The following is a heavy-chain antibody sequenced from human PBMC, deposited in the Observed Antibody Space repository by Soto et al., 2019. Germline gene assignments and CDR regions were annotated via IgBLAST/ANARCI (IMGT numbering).Heavy chain of an antibody. D-gene: IGHD6-13*01. V-gene: IGHV3-21*01. CDR1: GFTFSSYS. CDR3: ARDETAAIYYFDY. J-gene: IGHJ4*02. CDR2: ISSSSNK. Sequence: PGGSLRLSCAASGFTFSSYSMNWVRQAPGKGLEWVSSISSSSNKYYADSVKGRFTISRDNSKNTLYLQMNSLRAEDTAVYYCARDETAAIYYFDYGGRGTLVTVPS.